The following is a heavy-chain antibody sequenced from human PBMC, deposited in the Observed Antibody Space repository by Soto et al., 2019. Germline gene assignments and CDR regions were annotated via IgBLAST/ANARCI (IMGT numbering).Heavy chain of an antibody. V-gene: IGHV1-8*01. CDR3: ARGTGSPVRYYYYYMDV. J-gene: IGHJ6*03. Sequence: ASVKVSCKASGYTFTSYDINWVRQATGQGLEWMGWMNPNSGNTGYAQKFQGRVTMTRNTSISTAYMELSSLRSEDTAAYYCARGTGSPVRYYYYYMDVWGKGTTVTVSS. D-gene: IGHD7-27*01. CDR2: MNPNSGNT. CDR1: GYTFTSYD.